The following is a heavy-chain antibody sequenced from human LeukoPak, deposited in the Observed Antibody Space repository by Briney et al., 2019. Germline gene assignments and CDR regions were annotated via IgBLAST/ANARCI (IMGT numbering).Heavy chain of an antibody. CDR2: IKSKTDGGTT. CDR1: GFTFSNYA. Sequence: GGSLRLSCAASGFTFSNYAMSWVRQAPGKGLEWVGRIKSKTDGGTTDYAAPVKGRFTISRDDSKNTLYLQMNSLKTEDTAVYYCTTAYYVWGSYRPSAPSFDYWGQGTLVTVSS. V-gene: IGHV3-15*01. D-gene: IGHD3-16*02. J-gene: IGHJ4*02. CDR3: TTAYYVWGSYRPSAPSFDY.